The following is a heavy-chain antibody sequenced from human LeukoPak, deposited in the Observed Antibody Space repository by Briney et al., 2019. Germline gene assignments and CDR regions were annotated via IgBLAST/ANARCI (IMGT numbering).Heavy chain of an antibody. D-gene: IGHD3-22*01. J-gene: IGHJ3*02. CDR2: INPNSGGT. V-gene: IGHV1-2*06. CDR1: GYTVTGYY. Sequence: ASVKVSCKASGYTVTGYYMHWVRQARGQGLEWMGRINPNSGGTNYAQKFQGRVTMTRDTSISTAYMELSRLRSDDTAVYYCARERIGYYDSSGYAFDIWGQETMVTVSS. CDR3: ARERIGYYDSSGYAFDI.